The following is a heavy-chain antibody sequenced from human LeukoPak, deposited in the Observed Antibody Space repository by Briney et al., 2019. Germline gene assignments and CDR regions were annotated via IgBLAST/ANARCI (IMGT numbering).Heavy chain of an antibody. V-gene: IGHV3-23*01. Sequence: GGSLRLSCAASGFTFSSYAMSWVRQAPGKGLEWVSAISGSGGSTYYTDSVKGRFTISRDNSKNTLYLQMNSLRAEDTAVYYCAKASYYYDSSGYPVLLPLFDYWGQGTLVTVSS. D-gene: IGHD3-22*01. CDR2: ISGSGGST. J-gene: IGHJ4*02. CDR1: GFTFSSYA. CDR3: AKASYYYDSSGYPVLLPLFDY.